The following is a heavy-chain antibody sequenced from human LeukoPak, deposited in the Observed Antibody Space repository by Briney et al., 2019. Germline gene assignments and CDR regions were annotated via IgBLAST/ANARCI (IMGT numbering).Heavy chain of an antibody. J-gene: IGHJ4*02. CDR3: ARESGYSYGLAGFFDY. V-gene: IGHV3-53*01. Sequence: GGSLRLSCAASGFTVSSNYMSWVRQAPGKGLEWVSVIHSDGRIHYADSVKGRFTISRDDSKNTLYIQMNSLRAEDTAVYYCARESGYSYGLAGFFDYWGQGTLVTVSS. CDR1: GFTVSSNY. D-gene: IGHD5-18*01. CDR2: IHSDGRI.